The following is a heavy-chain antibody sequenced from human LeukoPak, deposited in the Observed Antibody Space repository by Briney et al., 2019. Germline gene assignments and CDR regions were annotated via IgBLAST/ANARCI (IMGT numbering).Heavy chain of an antibody. D-gene: IGHD4/OR15-4a*01. CDR2: IWYDGSNK. CDR1: GFSFSSYG. J-gene: IGHJ4*02. Sequence: GRSLRLSCAASGFSFSSYGMHWVRQAPGKGLEWVADIWYDGSNKYYADSVKGRFTISRDNAKNSLYLQMNSLRAEDTAVYYCAKARGATYGTYYFDYWGQGTLVTVSS. V-gene: IGHV3-33*03. CDR3: AKARGATYGTYYFDY.